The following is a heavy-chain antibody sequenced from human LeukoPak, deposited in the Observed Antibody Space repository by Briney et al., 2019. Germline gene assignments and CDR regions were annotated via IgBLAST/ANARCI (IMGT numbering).Heavy chain of an antibody. CDR3: ARSNEDIVVVVAATGDAFDI. Sequence: GASVKVSCKASGYTFTGYYMHWVRQAPGQGLEWMGWINPNSGGTNYAQKFQGRVTMTRDTSISTAYMELSRLRSDDTAVYYCARSNEDIVVVVAATGDAFDIWGQGTMVTVSS. V-gene: IGHV1-2*02. CDR2: INPNSGGT. CDR1: GYTFTGYY. D-gene: IGHD2-15*01. J-gene: IGHJ3*02.